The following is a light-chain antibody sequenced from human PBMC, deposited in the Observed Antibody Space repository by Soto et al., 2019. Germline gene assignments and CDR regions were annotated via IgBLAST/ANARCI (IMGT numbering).Light chain of an antibody. CDR2: ATS. J-gene: IGKJ5*01. CDR1: QSIRNY. CDR3: QQSYSTPIT. Sequence: DIQMTQSPSSLSSSVGDRVTITCRASQSIRNYLNWYQQKPGRAPKLLIYATSDLQSGVPSRFSGSGSGTEFTLTIISLQPEDFATYYCQQSYSTPITFGQGTRLEI. V-gene: IGKV1-39*01.